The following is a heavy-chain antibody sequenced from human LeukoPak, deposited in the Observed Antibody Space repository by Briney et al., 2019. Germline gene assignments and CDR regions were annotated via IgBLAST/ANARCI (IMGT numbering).Heavy chain of an antibody. CDR2: IYYSGST. CDR1: GGSISRYY. D-gene: IGHD3-10*01. V-gene: IGHV4-59*01. J-gene: IGHJ4*02. CDR3: ARLLMVREVIEIYNFGS. Sequence: SETLSLTCTVSGGSISRYYWSWFRQPPGKGVEWIGYIYYSGSTNYNYSLTSRVTISVDTSKNKCPLKLSSVTAADTDLYFCARLLMVREVIEIYNFGSGGQGSL.